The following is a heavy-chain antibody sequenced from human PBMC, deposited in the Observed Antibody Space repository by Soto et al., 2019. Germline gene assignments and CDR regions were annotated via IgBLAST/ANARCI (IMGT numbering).Heavy chain of an antibody. J-gene: IGHJ4*02. V-gene: IGHV1-18*01. CDR3: ARVIWGSGWLMNFDY. CDR2: ISAYNGNT. D-gene: IGHD6-19*01. CDR1: GYTFTSYG. Sequence: GASVKVSCKASGYTFTSYGISWVRQAPGQGLEWMGWISAYNGNTNYAQKLQGRVTMTTDTSTSTAYMELRSLRSDDTAVYYCARVIWGSGWLMNFDYWGQGTLVTVSS.